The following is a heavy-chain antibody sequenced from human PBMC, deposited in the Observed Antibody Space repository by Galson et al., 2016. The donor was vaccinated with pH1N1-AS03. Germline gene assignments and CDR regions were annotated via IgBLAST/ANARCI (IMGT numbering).Heavy chain of an antibody. CDR3: ARRGDTAAADSFDY. D-gene: IGHD6-13*01. CDR2: ISSHSDNL. J-gene: IGHJ4*02. Sequence: SLRLSCAASGFTFNSYSMNWVRQAPGKGLEWVSSISSHSDNLYYAGSLKGRFTISRDNAKNSLYLKMNSLRAEDTAVYYCARRGDTAAADSFDYWGQGTLVTVSS. CDR1: GFTFNSYS. V-gene: IGHV3-21*01.